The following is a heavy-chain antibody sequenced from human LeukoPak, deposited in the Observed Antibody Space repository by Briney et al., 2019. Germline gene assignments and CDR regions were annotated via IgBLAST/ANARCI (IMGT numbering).Heavy chain of an antibody. CDR2: ISYDGSRQ. CDR3: AAGGFSLDY. CDR1: GFTFNTHG. V-gene: IGHV3-30*03. D-gene: IGHD6-25*01. J-gene: IGHJ4*02. Sequence: GGSLRLSCVGSGFTFNTHGMHWVRQAPGKGLEWLAIISYDGSRQYYAESVKGRFTISRDNSKSTVYVQMNSMRAEDTAVYYCAAGGFSLDYWGQGTLVTVSS.